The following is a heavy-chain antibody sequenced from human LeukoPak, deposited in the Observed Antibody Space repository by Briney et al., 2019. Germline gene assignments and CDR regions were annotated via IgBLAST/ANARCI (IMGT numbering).Heavy chain of an antibody. V-gene: IGHV1-2*02. Sequence: ASVKVSCKASGYTFTGYYMHWVRQAPGQGLEWMGWINPNSGGTNYAQKFQGRVTMTRDTSISTAYMELSRLRSDDTAVYYCARGGGNYSSGWYVWSDPWGQGTLVTVSS. CDR3: ARGGGNYSSGWYVWSDP. CDR1: GYTFTGYY. CDR2: INPNSGGT. J-gene: IGHJ5*02. D-gene: IGHD6-19*01.